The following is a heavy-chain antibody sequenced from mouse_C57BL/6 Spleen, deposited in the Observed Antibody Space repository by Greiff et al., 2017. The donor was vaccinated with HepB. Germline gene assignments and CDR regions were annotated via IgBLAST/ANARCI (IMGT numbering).Heavy chain of an antibody. Sequence: QVQLKESGAELVRPGTSVKVSCKASGYAFTNYLIEWVKQRPGQGLEWIGVINPGSGGTNYNEKFKGKATLTADKSSSTAYMQLSSLTSEDSAVYFCARDSSGYFDYWGQGTTLTVSS. CDR3: ARDSSGYFDY. CDR1: GYAFTNYL. V-gene: IGHV1-54*01. J-gene: IGHJ2*01. CDR2: INPGSGGT. D-gene: IGHD3-2*02.